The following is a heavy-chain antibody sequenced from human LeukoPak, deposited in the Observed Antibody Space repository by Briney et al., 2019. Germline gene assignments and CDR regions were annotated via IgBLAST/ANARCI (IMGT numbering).Heavy chain of an antibody. CDR3: ARGTVGGYSYVHNWFDP. J-gene: IGHJ5*02. CDR2: IYYSGST. D-gene: IGHD5-18*01. V-gene: IGHV4-59*01. CDR1: GGSISSYY. Sequence: PSETLSLTCTVSGGSISSYYWSWIRQPPGKGLEWIGYIYYSGSTNYNPSLKSRVTISVDTSKDQFSLKLSSVTAADTAVYYCARGTVGGYSYVHNWFDPWGQGTLVTVSS.